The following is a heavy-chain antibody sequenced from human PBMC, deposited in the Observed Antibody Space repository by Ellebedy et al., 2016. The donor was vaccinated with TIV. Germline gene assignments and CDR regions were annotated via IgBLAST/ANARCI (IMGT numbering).Heavy chain of an antibody. CDR1: GHIFTTYG. Sequence: ASVKVSXXASGHIFTTYGIHWVRQAPGQRPEWMGWINTGNGNTKYSQKFQGRITISRDTSATTAYMELSGLMSEDTAVYYCATRVWQDPMDVWGQGTTVIVSS. J-gene: IGHJ6*02. CDR2: INTGNGNT. CDR3: ATRVWQDPMDV. V-gene: IGHV1-3*04. D-gene: IGHD2-21*01.